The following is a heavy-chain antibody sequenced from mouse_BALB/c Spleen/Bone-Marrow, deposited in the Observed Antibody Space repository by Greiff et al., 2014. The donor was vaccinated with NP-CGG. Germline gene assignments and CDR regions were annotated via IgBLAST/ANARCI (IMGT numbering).Heavy chain of an antibody. Sequence: EVQLQQSGAELVKPGASVKLSCTASGFNIKDTYMHWVKQRPEQGLEWIGRIGPANGNTKYDPKFQGEATTTADTSSNTAYLQLSSLTSEDTAVYYCASYYYGSSSFAYWGQGTLVTVSA. CDR2: IGPANGNT. CDR3: ASYYYGSSSFAY. J-gene: IGHJ3*01. CDR1: GFNIKDTY. D-gene: IGHD1-1*01. V-gene: IGHV14-3*02.